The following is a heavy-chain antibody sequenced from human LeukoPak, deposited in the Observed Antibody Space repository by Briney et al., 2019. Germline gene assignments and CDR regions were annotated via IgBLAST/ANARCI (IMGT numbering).Heavy chain of an antibody. J-gene: IGHJ6*04. CDR1: GYTFTSYG. CDR2: IIPIFGTA. D-gene: IGHD3-10*01. V-gene: IGHV1-69*13. CDR3: ARYWFGELSLGMDV. Sequence: SVKVSCKASGYTFTSYGISWVRQAPGQGLEWTGGIIPIFGTANYAQKFQGRVTITADESTSTAYMELSSLRSEDTAVYYCARYWFGELSLGMDVWGKGTTVTVSS.